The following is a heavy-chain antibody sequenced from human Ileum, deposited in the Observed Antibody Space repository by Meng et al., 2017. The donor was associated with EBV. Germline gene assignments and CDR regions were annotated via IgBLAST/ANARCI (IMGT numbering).Heavy chain of an antibody. V-gene: IGHV4-4*02. CDR2: IYHSGST. D-gene: IGHD4-17*01. CDR1: GESISSNNW. J-gene: IGHJ4*02. CDR3: ASGRDYAWHS. Sequence: QGPLQGSGPGLVKPSGTLSLTCAVSGESISSNNWWSWVRQPPGKGLEWIGEIYHSGSTNYNPSFKSRVTMSVDKSKNQISLNLSSVTAADTAVYYCASGRDYAWHSWGRGTLVTVSS.